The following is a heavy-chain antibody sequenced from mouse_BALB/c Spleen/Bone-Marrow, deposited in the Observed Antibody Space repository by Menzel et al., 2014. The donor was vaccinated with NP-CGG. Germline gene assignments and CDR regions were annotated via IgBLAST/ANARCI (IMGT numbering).Heavy chain of an antibody. J-gene: IGHJ3*01. Sequence: EVQLQESGGDLVKPGGSLKLSCAASGFTFSSYGLSWVRQTPDKRLEWVATISSGGSYTYYPDSVKGRFTISRDNAKNTLYLQMSSLKSEDTAMYYCARRDYDYDGPWFAYWGQGTLVTVSA. V-gene: IGHV5-6*01. CDR2: ISSGGSYT. CDR1: GFTFSSYG. CDR3: ARRDYDYDGPWFAY. D-gene: IGHD2-4*01.